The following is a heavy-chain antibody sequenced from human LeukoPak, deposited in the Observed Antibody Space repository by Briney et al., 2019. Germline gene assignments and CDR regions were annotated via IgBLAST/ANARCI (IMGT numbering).Heavy chain of an antibody. CDR1: GYTFTSYD. CDR3: ARAPRTYYYGSGSYYKDY. Sequence: ASVKVSCKASGYTFTSYDINWVRQATGQGLEWMGWMNPNSGNTGYAQKFQGRVTMTRNTSISTAYMELSSLRSDDTAVYYCARAPRTYYYGSGSYYKDYWGQGTLVTVSS. J-gene: IGHJ4*02. V-gene: IGHV1-8*01. CDR2: MNPNSGNT. D-gene: IGHD3-10*01.